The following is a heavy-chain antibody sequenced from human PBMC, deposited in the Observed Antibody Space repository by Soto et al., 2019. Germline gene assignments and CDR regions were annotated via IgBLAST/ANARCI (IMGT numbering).Heavy chain of an antibody. J-gene: IGHJ4*02. V-gene: IGHV1-69*04. Sequence: SVKVSCKASGGTFSSYTISWVRQAPGQGLERMGRIIPILGIANYAQKFQGRVTITADKSTSTAYMELSSLRSEDTAVYYCARELYYYDSSGYSPNPLDYWGQGTLVTVSS. CDR3: ARELYYYDSSGYSPNPLDY. D-gene: IGHD3-22*01. CDR2: IIPILGIA. CDR1: GGTFSSYT.